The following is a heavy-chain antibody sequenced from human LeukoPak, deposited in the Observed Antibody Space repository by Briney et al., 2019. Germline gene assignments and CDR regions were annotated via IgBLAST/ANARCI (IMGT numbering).Heavy chain of an antibody. CDR2: IYSGGST. Sequence: GGSLRLSCAPSAFTVSSTYMSCVRQAPGKGLEWVSIIYSGGSTYYADSVKGRFTISRDNSKNTVYLQMNSLRAEDTAVYYCARDLYLDYWGQGTLVTVSS. J-gene: IGHJ4*02. CDR3: ARDLYLDY. V-gene: IGHV3-66*01. D-gene: IGHD3-9*01. CDR1: AFTVSSTY.